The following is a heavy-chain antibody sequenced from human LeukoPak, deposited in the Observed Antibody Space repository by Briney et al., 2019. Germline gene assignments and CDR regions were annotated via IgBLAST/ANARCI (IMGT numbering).Heavy chain of an antibody. Sequence: SVKVSCKASGGTFSSYAISWVRQAPGQGLEWMGGIIPIFGTANYAQKFQGRVTITADESTSTAYMELSSLRSEDTAVYYCASAYCSSTSCYRRGIDIYWFDPWGQGTLVTVSS. CDR1: GGTFSSYA. CDR2: IIPIFGTA. J-gene: IGHJ5*02. V-gene: IGHV1-69*13. D-gene: IGHD2-2*02. CDR3: ASAYCSSTSCYRRGIDIYWFDP.